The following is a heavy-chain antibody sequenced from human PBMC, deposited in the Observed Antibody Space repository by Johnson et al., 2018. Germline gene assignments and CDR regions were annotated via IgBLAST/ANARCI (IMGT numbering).Heavy chain of an antibody. V-gene: IGHV3-23*04. CDR2: ISGSGSSA. Sequence: VQLVESGGGLVQPGGSLRLSCAASGFTFNTFPMTWVRQAPGKGLEWVSSISGSGSSAYYADSVRGRFTISRDNSKNIFFLQMNTLRAADTDLYYCAKVATPEKAVLAEYFQLGGQGTLVSVAA. CDR3: AKVATPEKAVLAEYFQL. J-gene: IGHJ1*01. CDR1: GFTFNTFP. D-gene: IGHD2-15*01.